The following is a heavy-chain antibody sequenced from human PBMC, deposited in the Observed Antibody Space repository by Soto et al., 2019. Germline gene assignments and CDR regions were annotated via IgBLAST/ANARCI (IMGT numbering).Heavy chain of an antibody. CDR3: ARLENYYDYVWGSYRPAEYFQH. V-gene: IGHV1-2*04. CDR1: GYTFTGYY. D-gene: IGHD3-16*02. Sequence: QVQLVQSGAEVKKPGASVKVSCKASGYTFTGYYMHWVRQAPGQGLEWMGWINPNSGGTNYAQKFQGWVTMTRDTSISTAYMELSRLRSDDTAVYYCARLENYYDYVWGSYRPAEYFQHWGQGTLVTVSS. J-gene: IGHJ1*01. CDR2: INPNSGGT.